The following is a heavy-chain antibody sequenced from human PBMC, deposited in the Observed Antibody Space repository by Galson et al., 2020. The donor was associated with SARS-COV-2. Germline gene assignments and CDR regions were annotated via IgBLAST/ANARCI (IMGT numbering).Heavy chain of an antibody. CDR3: ARELLYNWFDP. V-gene: IGHV4-59*01. CDR2: VYYSGVT. J-gene: IGHJ5*02. D-gene: IGHD1-20*01. Sequence: ASETLSLTCTVSGGSISSYSWSWIRQPPGKGLEWIGYVYYSGVTNYNPSPKSRVTISVDTSKNQFSLKLRSVTAADTAVYYCARELLYNWFDPWGQGALVTVSS. CDR1: GGSISSYS.